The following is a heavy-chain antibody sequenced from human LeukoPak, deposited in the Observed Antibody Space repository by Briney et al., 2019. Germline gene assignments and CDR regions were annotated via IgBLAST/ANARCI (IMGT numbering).Heavy chain of an antibody. CDR1: GYTFTGYY. D-gene: IGHD2-2*02. V-gene: IGHV1-2*06. J-gene: IGHJ4*02. CDR3: ARDWGYCSSTSCYNSDFWPGY. Sequence: ASVKVSCKASGYTFTGYYMHWVRQAPGQGLEWMGRINPNSGGTNYAQKLQGRVTMTTDTSTSTAYMELRSLRSDDTAMYYCARDWGYCSSTSCYNSDFWPGYWGQGTLVTVSS. CDR2: INPNSGGT.